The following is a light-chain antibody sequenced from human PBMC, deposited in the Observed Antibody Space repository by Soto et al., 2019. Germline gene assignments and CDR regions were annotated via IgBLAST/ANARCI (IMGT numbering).Light chain of an antibody. Sequence: QSVLTQPPSASGTPGQRVTISCSGRSSNIGSNYVYRYQQLPGTAPKLLIYSNNQRPSGVPDRFSGSKSGTSASLAISGLRSEDEADYYCAAWDGSLSGPVFGGGTKVTVL. CDR1: SSNIGSNY. CDR3: AAWDGSLSGPV. CDR2: SNN. J-gene: IGLJ3*02. V-gene: IGLV1-47*02.